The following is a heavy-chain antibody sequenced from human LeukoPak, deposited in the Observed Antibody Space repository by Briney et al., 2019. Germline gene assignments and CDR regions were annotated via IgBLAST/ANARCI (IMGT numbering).Heavy chain of an antibody. CDR1: GGSFSGYY. J-gene: IGHJ4*02. V-gene: IGHV4-34*01. CDR3: ARLRFGELIDD. CDR2: INHSGST. Sequence: SETLSPTCAVYGGSFSGYYWSWIRQPPGKGLEWIGEINHSGSTNYNPSLKSRVTSSVDTSKNQFSLKLTSVTAADTATYYCARLRFGELIDDWGQGTLVTVSS. D-gene: IGHD3-10*01.